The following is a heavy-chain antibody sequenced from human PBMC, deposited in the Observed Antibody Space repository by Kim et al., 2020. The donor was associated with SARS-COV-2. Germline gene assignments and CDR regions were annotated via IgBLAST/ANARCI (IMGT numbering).Heavy chain of an antibody. CDR1: GYMFTSYA. CDR3: ARDGEVDGSGHGY. V-gene: IGHV7-4-1*02. Sequence: ASVKVSCKASGYMFTSYAINWVRQAPGQGLEWMGWINTNTGIPTYAQGFTGRFLFSLDTSTSVSTAYLQISSLKADDTAIYYCARDGEVDGSGHGYWGQGTLVTVSS. J-gene: IGHJ4*02. CDR2: INTNTGIP. D-gene: IGHD3-22*01.